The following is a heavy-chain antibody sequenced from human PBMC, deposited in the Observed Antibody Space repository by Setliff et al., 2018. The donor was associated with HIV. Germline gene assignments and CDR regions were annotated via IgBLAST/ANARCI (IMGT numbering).Heavy chain of an antibody. CDR2: IIPMYGVT. J-gene: IGHJ5*02. CDR1: GGTFNSYV. Sequence: SVKVSCKASGGTFNSYVISWVRQAPGQGPEWMGGIIPMYGVTNYAQKFQGRVTITTDESTSTAYMELSSLRSEDTAVYYCALPYCSGGNCWSSASLPPAGWFDPWGQGTLVTVS. V-gene: IGHV1-69*05. D-gene: IGHD2-15*01. CDR3: ALPYCSGGNCWSSASLPPAGWFDP.